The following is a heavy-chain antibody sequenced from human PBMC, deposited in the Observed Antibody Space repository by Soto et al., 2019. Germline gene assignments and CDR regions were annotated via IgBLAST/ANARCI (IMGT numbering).Heavy chain of an antibody. V-gene: IGHV3-23*01. CDR1: GFTFSSYA. Sequence: GGSLRLSCAASGFTFSSYAMSWVRQAPGQGLEWVSAISGSGSNPYYADSVKGRFTISRDNSKNTLYLQMNSLRAEDTAVYYCARSFRIVMTAGAILRFDPWGQGTLVTVSS. D-gene: IGHD2-2*02. CDR3: ARSFRIVMTAGAILRFDP. J-gene: IGHJ5*02. CDR2: ISGSGSNP.